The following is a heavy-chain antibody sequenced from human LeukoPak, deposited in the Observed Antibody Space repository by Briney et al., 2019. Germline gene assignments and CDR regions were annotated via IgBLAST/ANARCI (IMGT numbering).Heavy chain of an antibody. J-gene: IGHJ4*02. CDR1: GFTFSSYS. CDR3: ARGSWIQLWHFDY. V-gene: IGHV3-21*01. D-gene: IGHD5-18*01. Sequence: GGSLRLSCAASGFTFSSYSMNWVRQAPGKELEWVSSISSSSSYIYYADSVKGRFTISRDNAKNSLYLQMNSLRAEDTAVYYCARGSWIQLWHFDYWGQGTLVTVSS. CDR2: ISSSSSYI.